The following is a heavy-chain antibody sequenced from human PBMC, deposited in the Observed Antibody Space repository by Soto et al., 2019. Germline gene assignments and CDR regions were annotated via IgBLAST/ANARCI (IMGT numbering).Heavy chain of an antibody. V-gene: IGHV3-74*01. Sequence: GGSLRLSCAASGFTFSSYWMHWVRQAPGKGLVWVSRINSDGSSTSYADSVKGRFTISRDNAKNTLYLQMNSLRAEDTAVYYCARGPNWKYYYYYYMDVWGKGTTVTVSS. CDR1: GFTFSSYW. CDR2: INSDGSST. CDR3: ARGPNWKYYYYYYMDV. D-gene: IGHD1-1*01. J-gene: IGHJ6*03.